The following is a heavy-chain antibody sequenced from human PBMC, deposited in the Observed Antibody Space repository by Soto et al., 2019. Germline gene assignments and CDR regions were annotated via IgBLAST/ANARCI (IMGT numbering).Heavy chain of an antibody. CDR3: AKGGLDYYGSGSYYYYYMDV. J-gene: IGHJ6*03. CDR1: GFTFSSYA. CDR2: ISGSGGST. D-gene: IGHD3-10*01. Sequence: GGSLRLSCAASGFTFSSYAMSWVRQAPGKGLEWVSAISGSGGSTYYADSVKGRFTISRDNSKNTLYLQMNSLRAEDTAVYYCAKGGLDYYGSGSYYYYYMDVWGKGTTVTVSS. V-gene: IGHV3-23*01.